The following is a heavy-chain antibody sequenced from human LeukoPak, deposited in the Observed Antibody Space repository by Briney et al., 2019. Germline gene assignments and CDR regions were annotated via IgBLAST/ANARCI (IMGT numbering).Heavy chain of an antibody. CDR1: GYTFTGYY. Sequence: ASVTDSCKASGYTFTGYYMHWVRQAPGQGLEWMGRINPNSGGTNYAQKFQGRVTMTRDTSISTAYMELSRLRSDDTAVYYCASTSRRIAVAGNFDYWGQGTLVTVSS. J-gene: IGHJ4*02. V-gene: IGHV1-2*06. D-gene: IGHD6-19*01. CDR3: ASTSRRIAVAGNFDY. CDR2: INPNSGGT.